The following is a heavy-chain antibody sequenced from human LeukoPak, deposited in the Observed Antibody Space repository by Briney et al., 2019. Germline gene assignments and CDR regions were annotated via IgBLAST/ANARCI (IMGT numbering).Heavy chain of an antibody. CDR1: GVSVNSHY. D-gene: IGHD1-14*01. CDR2: VHHSENS. CDR3: ARGSTGQYDP. V-gene: IGHV4-59*02. J-gene: IGHJ5*02. Sequence: SETLSLXCSVSGVSVNSHYWSWIRQSPGKGLEWIAYVHHSENSTSNPSLRSRVTTSVNTSRNHFSLKLTSVSAADTAIYYCARGSTGQYDPWGQGILVTVSS.